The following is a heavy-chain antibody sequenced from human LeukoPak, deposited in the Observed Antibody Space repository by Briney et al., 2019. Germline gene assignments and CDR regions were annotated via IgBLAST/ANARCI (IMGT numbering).Heavy chain of an antibody. CDR2: INHSGST. V-gene: IGHV4-34*01. D-gene: IGHD1-26*01. J-gene: IGHJ4*02. CDR1: GGSFSGYY. Sequence: PSETLSLTCAVYGGSFSGYYWSWIRQPPGKGLEWIGEINHSGSTNYSPSLKSRVTISVDTSKNQFSLKLSSVTAADTAVYYCARGSSSYGTNFDYWGQGTLVTVSS. CDR3: ARGSSSYGTNFDY.